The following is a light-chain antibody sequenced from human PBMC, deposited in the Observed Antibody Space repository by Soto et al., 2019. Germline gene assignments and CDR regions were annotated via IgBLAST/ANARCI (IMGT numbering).Light chain of an antibody. Sequence: DIQMTQSPSTLSASVGDRVTITCRASQSISSWLAWYQQKPGTAPKLPIYKASTLQSGVPSRFSGSGSGTEFTLTISSLQPDDFATYYCQQYSDNWTFGQGTKVEIK. CDR1: QSISSW. CDR2: KAS. J-gene: IGKJ1*01. CDR3: QQYSDNWT. V-gene: IGKV1-5*03.